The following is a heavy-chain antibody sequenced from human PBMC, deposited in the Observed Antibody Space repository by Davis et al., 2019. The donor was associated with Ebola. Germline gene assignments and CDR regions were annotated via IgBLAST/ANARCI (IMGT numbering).Heavy chain of an antibody. CDR3: AGGSSSSWSLYGY. CDR2: ISSSGGST. D-gene: IGHD6-13*01. J-gene: IGHJ4*02. CDR1: EFTFSSYT. V-gene: IGHV3-23*01. Sequence: PGGSLRLSCAASEFTFSSYTMGWVRQAPGKGLEWVSGISSSGGSTYYADSVKGRFTISRDNSKNTLYLQMNSLRGEDTAVYYCAGGSSSSWSLYGYWGQGTLVTVSS.